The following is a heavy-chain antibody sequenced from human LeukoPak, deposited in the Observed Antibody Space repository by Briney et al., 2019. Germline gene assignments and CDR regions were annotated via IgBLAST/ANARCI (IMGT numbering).Heavy chain of an antibody. V-gene: IGHV3-30*02. CDR3: ARDPYFGELSPHVYYWYMDV. CDR2: IRYDGSNK. CDR1: GFTFSSYG. Sequence: GGSLRLSCAASGFTFSSYGMHWVRQAPGKGLEWVAFIRYDGSNKYYAESVKGRFTISRDNAENSLYLQMNSLRAEDTAVYYCARDPYFGELSPHVYYWYMDVWGKGTTVTISS. J-gene: IGHJ6*03. D-gene: IGHD3-10*01.